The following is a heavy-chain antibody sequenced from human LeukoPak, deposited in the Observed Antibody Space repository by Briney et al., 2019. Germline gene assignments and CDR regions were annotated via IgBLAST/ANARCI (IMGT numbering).Heavy chain of an antibody. CDR2: IGKKDKGYATAT. J-gene: IGHJ5*02. CDR1: GFTFSGSA. V-gene: IGHV3-73*01. D-gene: IGHD1-26*01. Sequence: GGSLRLSCAASGFTFSGSAMHWVRQSSGKGLEWVGQIGKKDKGYATATAYAASVKGRFTISRDDSIKTAYLQMKSLKTEDTALYYCTRDSGTYNWFDPWGQGTLVTVSS. CDR3: TRDSGTYNWFDP.